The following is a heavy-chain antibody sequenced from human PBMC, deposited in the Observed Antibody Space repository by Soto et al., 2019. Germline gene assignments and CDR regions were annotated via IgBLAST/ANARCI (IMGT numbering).Heavy chain of an antibody. CDR1: GFTFSSYV. CDR2: ISHDGKSE. D-gene: IGHD3-22*01. Sequence: QVQLVESGGDVVEPGRSLRLSCAASGFTFSSYVMHWVRQAPGKGLEWVAGISHDGKSEHYADSVKGRFTISRDNSKNILYMQMDTLRTDDTGVYYCATEDYSSDHAGTFHHWGQGTLGTVSS. V-gene: IGHV3-30*04. J-gene: IGHJ1*01. CDR3: ATEDYSSDHAGTFHH.